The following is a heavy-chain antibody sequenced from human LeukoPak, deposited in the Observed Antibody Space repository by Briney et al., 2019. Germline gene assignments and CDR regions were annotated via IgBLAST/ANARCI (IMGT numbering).Heavy chain of an antibody. CDR2: IYTSGST. V-gene: IGHV4-4*07. Sequence: PSETLSLTRTVSGGSISSYYWSWIRQPAGKGLEWIGRIYTSGSTYYNPSLKSRVTISVDTSKNQFSLKLSSVTAADTAVYYCARSQAYYDSSGYYLYWGQGTLVTVSS. J-gene: IGHJ4*02. CDR3: ARSQAYYDSSGYYLY. D-gene: IGHD3-22*01. CDR1: GGSISSYY.